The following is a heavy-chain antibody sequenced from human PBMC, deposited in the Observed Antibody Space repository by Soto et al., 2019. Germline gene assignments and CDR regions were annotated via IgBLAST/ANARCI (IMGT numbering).Heavy chain of an antibody. D-gene: IGHD3-22*01. CDR3: AREDSSGYYSAFDI. V-gene: IGHV1-18*01. CDR2: ISAYNGNT. J-gene: IGHJ3*02. Sequence: ASVKVSCKXSGYTFTSYGISWVRQAPGQGLEWMGWISAYNGNTNYAQKLQGRVTMTTDTSTSTAYMELRSLRSDDTAVYYCAREDSSGYYSAFDIWGQGTMVTVSS. CDR1: GYTFTSYG.